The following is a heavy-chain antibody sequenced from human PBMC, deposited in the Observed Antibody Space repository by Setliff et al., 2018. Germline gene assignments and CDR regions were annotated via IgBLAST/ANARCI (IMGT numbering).Heavy chain of an antibody. CDR3: ARGKLRLGQLSLFYGFDI. D-gene: IGHD3-16*02. J-gene: IGHJ3*02. CDR1: GDSITNSTSY. Sequence: SETLSLTCTVSGDSITNSTSYWTWIRQPAGKGLEWIGRIYSSGSTNFNPSLKSRVTMSMDTSKNQFSLKLSSVTAADTAIYYCARGKLRLGQLSLFYGFDIWGQGTMVTVSS. CDR2: IYSSGST. V-gene: IGHV4-61*02.